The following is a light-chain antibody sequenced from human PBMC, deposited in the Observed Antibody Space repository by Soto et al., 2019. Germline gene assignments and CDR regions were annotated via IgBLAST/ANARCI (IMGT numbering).Light chain of an antibody. CDR3: AAWDGSRSGVV. J-gene: IGLJ2*01. CDR2: RDN. CDR1: SSNIGSNY. V-gene: IGLV1-47*01. Sequence: QPVLTQPPSASGTPGQRVTISCSGSSSNIGSNYVYWYKQLPGTAPKLLIYRDNQRPSGVPDRFSGSKSGTSASLAISGLRSEDDADYYCAAWDGSRSGVVFGGGTKLTVL.